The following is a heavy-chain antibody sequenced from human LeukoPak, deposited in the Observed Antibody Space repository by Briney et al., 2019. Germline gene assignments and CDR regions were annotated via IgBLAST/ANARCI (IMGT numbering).Heavy chain of an antibody. CDR2: ISSSSGYI. CDR1: GFTFSSYS. CDR3: AREDIVVVPAAMTEEDYYYYGMDV. J-gene: IGHJ6*02. Sequence: PGGSLRLSCAASGFTFSSYSMNWVRQAPGKGLEWVSSISSSSGYIYYADSVKGRFTISRDNAKNSLYLQTNSLRAEDTAVYYCAREDIVVVPAAMTEEDYYYYGMDVWGQGTTVTVSS. V-gene: IGHV3-21*01. D-gene: IGHD2-2*01.